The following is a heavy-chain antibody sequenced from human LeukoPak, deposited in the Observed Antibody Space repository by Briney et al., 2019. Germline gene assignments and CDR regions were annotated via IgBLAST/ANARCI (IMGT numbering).Heavy chain of an antibody. Sequence: GGSLRLSCAASGFTVSSNYMSWVRQAPGKGLEWVSAAYSGGVTFYADSVKGRFTISRDNSKSPLYLQMNSLRAEDTAVYYCARGYGYFDYWGQGTLVTVSS. CDR1: GFTVSSNY. CDR2: AYSGGVT. D-gene: IGHD4-17*01. J-gene: IGHJ4*02. CDR3: ARGYGYFDY. V-gene: IGHV3-66*01.